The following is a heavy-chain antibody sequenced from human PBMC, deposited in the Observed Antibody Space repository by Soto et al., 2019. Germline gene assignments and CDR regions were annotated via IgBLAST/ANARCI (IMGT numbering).Heavy chain of an antibody. CDR3: AREGYSYGYIDY. D-gene: IGHD5-18*01. V-gene: IGHV4-59*01. Sequence: SETLSLTCTVSGGSISSYYWSWIRQPPGKGLEWIGYIYYSGSTNYNPSLKSRVTISVDTSKNQFSLKLSSVTAADTAVYYCAREGYSYGYIDYWGQGTLVTGLL. CDR1: GGSISSYY. J-gene: IGHJ4*02. CDR2: IYYSGST.